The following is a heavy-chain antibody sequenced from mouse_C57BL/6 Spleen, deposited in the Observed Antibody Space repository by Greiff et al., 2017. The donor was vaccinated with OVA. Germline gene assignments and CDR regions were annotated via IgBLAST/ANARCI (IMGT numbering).Heavy chain of an antibody. CDR3: ARERGSSYPYYFDY. CDR2: ISYDGSN. J-gene: IGHJ2*01. V-gene: IGHV3-6*01. CDR1: GYSITSGYY. Sequence: EVQLQQSGPGLVKPSQSLSLTCSVTGYSITSGYYWNWIRQFPGNKLEWMGYISYDGSNNYNPSLTNRISITRDTSKNQFFLKLNSVTTEDTATYYCARERGSSYPYYFDYWGQGTTLTVSS. D-gene: IGHD1-1*01.